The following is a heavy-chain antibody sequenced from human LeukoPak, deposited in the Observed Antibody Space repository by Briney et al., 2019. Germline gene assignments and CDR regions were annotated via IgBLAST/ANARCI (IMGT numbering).Heavy chain of an antibody. D-gene: IGHD1-26*01. J-gene: IGHJ4*02. CDR2: INHSGST. Sequence: SETLSLTCAVYGGSFSGYYWSWIRQPPGKGLEWIGEINHSGSTNYNPSLKSRVTISADTSKNQFSLKLSSVTAADTAVYYCARGSPGGSYVDYWGQGTLVTVSS. CDR1: GGSFSGYY. CDR3: ARGSPGGSYVDY. V-gene: IGHV4-34*01.